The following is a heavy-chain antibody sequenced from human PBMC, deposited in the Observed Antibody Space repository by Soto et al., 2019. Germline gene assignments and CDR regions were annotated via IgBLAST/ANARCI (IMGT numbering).Heavy chain of an antibody. Sequence: GGSMRLSSAAAGFTLNSCGMRWDRQAPDKGLEVVPLRSVDGSNQYYAHSLKVLFTISRDNSNNTLFLQMNSLRADDPSVYYCAKDPAPGHGSLDSWGQGTMVTVYS. CDR2: RSVDGSNQ. J-gene: IGHJ4*02. D-gene: IGHD2-2*01. V-gene: IGHV3-30*18. CDR3: AKDPAPGHGSLDS. CDR1: GFTLNSCG.